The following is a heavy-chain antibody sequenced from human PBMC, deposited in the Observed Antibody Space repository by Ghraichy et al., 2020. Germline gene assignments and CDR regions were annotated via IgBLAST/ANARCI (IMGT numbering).Heavy chain of an antibody. CDR2: IKQDGSEK. V-gene: IGHV3-7*03. D-gene: IGHD2-2*01. Sequence: GGSMNISCAASGITFRNYWMSWVRQAPGKGLEWVANIKQDGSEKYYVDSVQGRFTISRDNAKNSLYLQMNSLRAEDTAVYYCASEVYCSSTSCPQDYYYHYMDVWGKGTTVTVSS. CDR3: ASEVYCSSTSCPQDYYYHYMDV. CDR1: GITFRNYW. J-gene: IGHJ6*03.